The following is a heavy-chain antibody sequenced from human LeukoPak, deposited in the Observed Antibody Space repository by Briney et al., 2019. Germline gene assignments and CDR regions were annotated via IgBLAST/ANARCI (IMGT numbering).Heavy chain of an antibody. CDR1: GFTFNRDW. CDR3: ATKEPSTSGWSY. D-gene: IGHD6-19*01. V-gene: IGHV3-7*01. J-gene: IGHJ4*02. CDR2: IKEDGSEK. Sequence: GGSLRLSCAASGFTFNRDWTAWVRQAPGKGLEWVANIKEDGSEKNYVDSVKGQFTISRDNAVNSVYLQMNDLRAEDTGVYYCATKEPSTSGWSYWGQGTLVTVSS.